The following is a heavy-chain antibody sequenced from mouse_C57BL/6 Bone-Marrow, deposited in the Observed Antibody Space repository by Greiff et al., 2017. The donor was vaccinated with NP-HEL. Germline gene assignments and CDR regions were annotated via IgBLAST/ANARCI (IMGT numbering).Heavy chain of an antibody. V-gene: IGHV1-59*01. CDR1: GYTFTSYW. CDR3: ARETDGYSAWFAY. Sequence: QVQLQQPGAELVRPGTSVKLSCKASGYTFTSYWMHWVKQRPGQGLEWIGVIDPSDSYTNYNQKFKGKATLTVDTSSSTAYMQLSSLTSEDSAVYYCARETDGYSAWFAYWGQGTLVTVYA. D-gene: IGHD2-3*01. J-gene: IGHJ3*01. CDR2: IDPSDSYT.